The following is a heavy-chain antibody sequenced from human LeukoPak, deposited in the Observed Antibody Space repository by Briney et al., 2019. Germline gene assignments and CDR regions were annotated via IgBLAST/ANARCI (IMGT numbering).Heavy chain of an antibody. J-gene: IGHJ4*02. CDR1: GGTFSSYA. D-gene: IGHD3-9*01. CDR2: IIPIFGTA. V-gene: IGHV1-69*05. Sequence: ASVKVSCKASGGTFSSYAISWVRQAPGQGLEWMGGIIPIFGTANYAQKLQGRVTMTTDTSTSTAYMELRSLRSDDTAVYYCARGYFDWYYFDYWGQGTLVTVSS. CDR3: ARGYFDWYYFDY.